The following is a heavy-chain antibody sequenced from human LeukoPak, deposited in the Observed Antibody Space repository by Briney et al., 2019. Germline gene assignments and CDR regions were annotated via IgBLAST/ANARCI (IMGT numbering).Heavy chain of an antibody. Sequence: SETLSPTCTVSGRSISSYFWSWLRQPPGKGLEWIGYISYSGSTNYNPSLKSRLPISVDTSKNQFSLKLSSVTAADTAVYYCAGHYYGDYEGWFDPWGQGTLVTVSS. D-gene: IGHD4-17*01. CDR1: GRSISSYF. J-gene: IGHJ5*02. V-gene: IGHV4-59*08. CDR3: AGHYYGDYEGWFDP. CDR2: ISYSGST.